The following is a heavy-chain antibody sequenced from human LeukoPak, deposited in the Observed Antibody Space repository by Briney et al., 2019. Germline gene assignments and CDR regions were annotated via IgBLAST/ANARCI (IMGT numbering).Heavy chain of an antibody. CDR2: IYHSGST. J-gene: IGHJ4*02. CDR1: GYSISSGYY. D-gene: IGHD2-2*02. Sequence: SETLSLTCTVSGYSISSGYYWGWIRQPPGKGLEWIGSIYHSGSTYYNPSLKSRVTISVDTSKNQFSLKLSSVTAADTAVYYCARVPRDRYCSSTSCYTKGGYFDYWGQGTLVTVSS. CDR3: ARVPRDRYCSSTSCYTKGGYFDY. V-gene: IGHV4-38-2*02.